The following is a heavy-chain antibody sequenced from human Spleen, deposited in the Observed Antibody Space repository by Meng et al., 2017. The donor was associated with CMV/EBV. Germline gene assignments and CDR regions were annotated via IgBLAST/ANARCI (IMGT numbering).Heavy chain of an antibody. D-gene: IGHD3-3*01. CDR2: IGTAGDT. J-gene: IGHJ6*02. V-gene: IGHV3-13*01. CDR1: GFTFSSND. Sequence: GESLKISCAASGFTFSSNDMHWVRQTTGKGLEWVSAIGTAGDTYYPGSVKGRFTISRENAKNSFYLQMNSLRAGDTAVYYCARDGYDFWSGGSYGMDVWGQGTTVTVSS. CDR3: ARDGYDFWSGGSYGMDV.